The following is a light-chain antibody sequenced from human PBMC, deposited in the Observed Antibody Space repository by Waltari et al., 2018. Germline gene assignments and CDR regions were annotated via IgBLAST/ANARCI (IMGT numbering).Light chain of an antibody. Sequence: SALPQPASVSASPGQSPTIYCTGTSSDVGRYEYGSGYQQHPGKAPKLIIYYVSTRPSGVSNRFSGSTSGYTASLTISGLQSEDEADYYCCSYTTTDTYVFGSGTKVTVL. CDR2: YVS. V-gene: IGLV2-14*03. CDR3: CSYTTTDTYV. CDR1: SSDVGRYEY. J-gene: IGLJ1*01.